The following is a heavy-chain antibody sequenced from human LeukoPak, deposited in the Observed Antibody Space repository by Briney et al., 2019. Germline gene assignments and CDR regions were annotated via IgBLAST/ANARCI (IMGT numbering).Heavy chain of an antibody. V-gene: IGHV3-30*04. D-gene: IGHD5-18*01. Sequence: GRSLRLSCAASGFTFSSYAMHWVRRAPGKGLEWVAVISYDGSNKYYADSVKGRFTISRDNSKNTLYLQMNSLRAEDTAVYYCAGLDTAMDYWGQGTLVTVSS. CDR2: ISYDGSNK. CDR1: GFTFSSYA. J-gene: IGHJ4*02. CDR3: AGLDTAMDY.